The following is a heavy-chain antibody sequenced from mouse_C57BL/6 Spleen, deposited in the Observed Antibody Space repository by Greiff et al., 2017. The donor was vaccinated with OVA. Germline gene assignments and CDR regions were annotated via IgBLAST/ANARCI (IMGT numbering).Heavy chain of an antibody. CDR1: GYTFTSYW. J-gene: IGHJ2*01. D-gene: IGHD1-1*01. CDR2: IDPSDSYT. V-gene: IGHV1-50*01. Sequence: QVQLKQPGAELVKPGASVKLSCKASGYTFTSYWMQWVKQRPGQGLEWIGEIDPSDSYTNYNQKFKGKATLTVDTSSSTAYMQLSSLTSEDSAVYYCARWSITTVVGGDYWGQGTTLTVSS. CDR3: ARWSITTVVGGDY.